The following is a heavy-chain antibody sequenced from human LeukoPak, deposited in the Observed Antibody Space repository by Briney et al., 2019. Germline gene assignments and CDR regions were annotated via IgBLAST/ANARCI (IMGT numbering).Heavy chain of an antibody. J-gene: IGHJ3*02. Sequence: GGSLRLSCVASGFTFSSYAVSWVRQAPGRGLGWVSTISGSGDNTNYVDSVKGRFTISRDNSKNTLYLQMNSLRAEDTAVYYCAKLMTYYYDTSGLRGAFDIWGQGTMVTVSS. D-gene: IGHD3-22*01. V-gene: IGHV3-23*01. CDR2: ISGSGDNT. CDR3: AKLMTYYYDTSGLRGAFDI. CDR1: GFTFSSYA.